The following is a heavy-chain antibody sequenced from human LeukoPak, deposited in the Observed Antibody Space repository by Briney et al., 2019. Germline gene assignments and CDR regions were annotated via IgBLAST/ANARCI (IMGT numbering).Heavy chain of an antibody. D-gene: IGHD3-9*01. CDR1: GYTFTSYG. Sequence: ASVKASCKASGYTFTSYGISWVRQAPGQGLEWMGWISAYNGNTNYAQKLQGRVTMTTDTSTSTAYMELRSLRSDDTAVYYCARDGGYDILTGYYGGSWFDPWGQGTLVTVSS. CDR2: ISAYNGNT. J-gene: IGHJ5*02. CDR3: ARDGGYDILTGYYGGSWFDP. V-gene: IGHV1-18*01.